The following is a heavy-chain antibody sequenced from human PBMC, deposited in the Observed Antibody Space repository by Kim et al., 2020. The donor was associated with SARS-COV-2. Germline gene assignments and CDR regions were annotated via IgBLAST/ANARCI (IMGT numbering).Heavy chain of an antibody. V-gene: IGHV4-39*01. CDR1: GGSISGSTSY. CDR2: IFYSGST. Sequence: SETLSLTCTVSGGSISGSTSYWDWIRQPPGKGLEWIGSIFYSGSTYYNPSLRSRVTISVHTSTTQFSLKLNSVTAADTAVYYCARHVIAEHFDYWGHGTLVTVSS. J-gene: IGHJ4*01. D-gene: IGHD6-13*01. CDR3: ARHVIAEHFDY.